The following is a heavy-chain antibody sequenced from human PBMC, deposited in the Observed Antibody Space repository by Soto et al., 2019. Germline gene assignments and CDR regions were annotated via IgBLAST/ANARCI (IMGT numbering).Heavy chain of an antibody. CDR3: AKGPHTNVGWPYYFES. J-gene: IGHJ4*02. Sequence: VGSLRLSCVASGFSLANYPMNWVRQTPGKGLEWISYSSPRGDTIYYADSVEGRFTISRDNARNSLSLHMSSLRDEDSALYYCAKGPHTNVGWPYYFESWGQGVPVTVS. CDR1: GFSLANYP. D-gene: IGHD6-19*01. CDR2: SSPRGDTI. V-gene: IGHV3-48*02.